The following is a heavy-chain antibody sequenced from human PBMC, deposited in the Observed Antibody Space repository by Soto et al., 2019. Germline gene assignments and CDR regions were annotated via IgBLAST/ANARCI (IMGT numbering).Heavy chain of an antibody. J-gene: IGHJ6*02. D-gene: IGHD3-9*01. Sequence: ASVKVSCKASGYTFTGYYMHWVRQAPGQGLEWMGWINPNSGGTNYAQKFQGWVTMTRDTSISTAYMELSRLRSDDTAVYYCARVRAYDILTGLGYYYYGMDVWGQGTTVTVSS. V-gene: IGHV1-2*04. CDR3: ARVRAYDILTGLGYYYYGMDV. CDR1: GYTFTGYY. CDR2: INPNSGGT.